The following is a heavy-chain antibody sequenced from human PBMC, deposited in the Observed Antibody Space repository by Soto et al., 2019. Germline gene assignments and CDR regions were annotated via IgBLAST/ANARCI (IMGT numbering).Heavy chain of an antibody. CDR3: ASSYGSGYRAFDY. V-gene: IGHV1-69*02. D-gene: IGHD3-10*01. Sequence: QVQLVQSGAEVKRPGSSVKVSCKASGDTFNFYSINWVRQAPGVGLEWMGRVNPIVSMSNYAQKFQGRVTMTADKSTSTAYMELSSLRSEDTDIYYCASSYGSGYRAFDYWGQGALVTGSS. CDR1: GDTFNFYS. J-gene: IGHJ4*02. CDR2: VNPIVSMS.